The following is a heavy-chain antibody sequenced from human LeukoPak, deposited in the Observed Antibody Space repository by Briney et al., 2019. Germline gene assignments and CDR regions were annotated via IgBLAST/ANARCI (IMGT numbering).Heavy chain of an antibody. Sequence: PGGSLRLSCAAPGFTFSSYDMHWVRQTTGKGLEWVSGIGTAGATFYPGSVKGRFTISRENAKNSLYLQMNNLRAGDTAVYYCTRATAGFDYWGQGTLVTVSS. V-gene: IGHV3-13*01. CDR3: TRATAGFDY. J-gene: IGHJ4*02. CDR1: GFTFSSYD. CDR2: IGTAGAT.